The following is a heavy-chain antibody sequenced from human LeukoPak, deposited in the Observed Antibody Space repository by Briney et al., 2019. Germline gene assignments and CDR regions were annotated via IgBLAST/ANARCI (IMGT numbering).Heavy chain of an antibody. CDR2: IKQDGSEK. D-gene: IGHD3-22*01. CDR1: GFTFSSYW. Sequence: GGSLRLSCAASGFTFSSYWMSWVRQAPGKGLEWVANIKQDGSEKYYVDSVKGRFTISRDNAKNSLYLQMNSLRAEDTAVYYCARELGYYDSSGHYHPWGQGTLVTVSS. CDR3: ARELGYYDSSGHYHP. V-gene: IGHV3-7*01. J-gene: IGHJ5*02.